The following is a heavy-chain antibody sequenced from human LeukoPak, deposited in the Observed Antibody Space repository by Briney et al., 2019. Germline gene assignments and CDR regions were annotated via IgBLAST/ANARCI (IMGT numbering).Heavy chain of an antibody. V-gene: IGHV3-53*01. J-gene: IGHJ4*02. Sequence: GGSLILSGAASEFNVSSNHMSWVRQAPGKGLEWVSLIYISSNTYYADSVKGQFTISRDNSKNTLYLQMNSLRAEDTAVYYCAKRRYYYDSSGYYGPFDYWGQGTLVTVSS. CDR1: EFNVSSNH. D-gene: IGHD3-22*01. CDR2: IYISSNT. CDR3: AKRRYYYDSSGYYGPFDY.